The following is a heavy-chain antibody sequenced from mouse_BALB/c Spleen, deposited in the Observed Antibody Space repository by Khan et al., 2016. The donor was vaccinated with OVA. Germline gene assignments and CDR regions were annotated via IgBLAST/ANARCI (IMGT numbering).Heavy chain of an antibody. CDR2: IYPGSGST. J-gene: IGHJ3*01. Sequence: VELVESGPELVKPGASVKMSCKASGYTFTDYVINWVKQRTGQGLEWIGEIYPGSGSTYYNEKFKGKATLTADKSSNTAYMQLRSLTAEASAVYFCAKNYASWFAYWGQGTLVTVSA. CDR3: AKNYASWFAY. V-gene: IGHV1-77*01. CDR1: GYTFTDYV.